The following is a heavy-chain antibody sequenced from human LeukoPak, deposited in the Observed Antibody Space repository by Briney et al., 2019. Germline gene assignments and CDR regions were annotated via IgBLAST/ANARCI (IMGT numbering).Heavy chain of an antibody. D-gene: IGHD6-6*01. CDR2: ISGSGDNT. V-gene: IGHV3-23*01. CDR3: AKWKYSNSGIDDY. CDR1: GFTFSSYA. J-gene: IGHJ4*02. Sequence: GGSLRLSCAASGFTFSSYAMSWVRQVPGKGLEWVSVISGSGDNTYYTDSVKGRFTISRDNSKNMLYLQMNSLRAEDTAVYYCAKWKYSNSGIDDYWGQGTLVTVSS.